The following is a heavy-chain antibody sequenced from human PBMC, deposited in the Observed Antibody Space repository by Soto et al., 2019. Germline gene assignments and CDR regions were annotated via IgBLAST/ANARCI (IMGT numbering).Heavy chain of an antibody. CDR1: GFTFSSYE. CDR3: AGGYTGGGSRGGNFDY. V-gene: IGHV3-48*03. CDR2: ISTSGSTM. D-gene: IGHD6-19*01. J-gene: IGHJ4*02. Sequence: EVQLVESGGSLVQPGGSLRLSCAASGFTFSSYEMNWVRQAPGKGLEWLSHISTSGSTMYYADSVKGRFTISRDNAKNSLYLQMNTRGVEDTAVYYWAGGYTGGGSRGGNFDYWAREPWSPSP.